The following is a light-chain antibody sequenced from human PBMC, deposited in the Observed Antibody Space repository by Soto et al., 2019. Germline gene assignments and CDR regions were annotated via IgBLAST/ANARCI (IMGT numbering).Light chain of an antibody. Sequence: EIVLTQSPGTLLLSPGERATLSCRASESVRSSYLAWYQQKPGQAPRLLIYGASSRTTGIPDRFSGSGSGTDFNLTIGRLEPEDFAVYYCQQYGGSPQTFGQGTKVEI. CDR2: GAS. CDR1: ESVRSSY. CDR3: QQYGGSPQT. J-gene: IGKJ1*01. V-gene: IGKV3-20*01.